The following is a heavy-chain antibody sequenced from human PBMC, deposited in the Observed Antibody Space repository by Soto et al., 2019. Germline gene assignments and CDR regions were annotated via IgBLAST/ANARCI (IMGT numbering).Heavy chain of an antibody. CDR1: GDSVSSNSAG. Sequence: PSQTLSLTCVISGDSVSSNSAGWNWIRQSPSRGLEWLGRKYYKSKWNNDYALSVKSRITINPDTSKNQFSLHLYSVTPEDTAVYYCTGITWFRGMDVWGQGTPVTVSS. V-gene: IGHV6-1*01. CDR3: TGITWFRGMDV. J-gene: IGHJ6*02. CDR2: KYYKSKWNN. D-gene: IGHD3-10*01.